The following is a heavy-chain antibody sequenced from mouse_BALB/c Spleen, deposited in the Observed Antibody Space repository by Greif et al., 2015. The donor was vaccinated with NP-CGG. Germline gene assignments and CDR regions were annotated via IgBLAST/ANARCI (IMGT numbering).Heavy chain of an antibody. J-gene: IGHJ1*01. V-gene: IGHV2-2*02. CDR1: GFSLTSYG. CDR3: ARKGSSLGPYWYFDA. D-gene: IGHD4-1*01. CDR2: IWSGGST. Sequence: QVQLQQSGPGLVQPSQSLSITCTVSGFSLTSYGVHWVRQSPGKGLEWLGVIWSGGSTDYNAAFISRLSISKDNSKGQVFFKMNSLQANDTAVYYCARKGSSLGPYWYFDAWGAGTTVTVSS.